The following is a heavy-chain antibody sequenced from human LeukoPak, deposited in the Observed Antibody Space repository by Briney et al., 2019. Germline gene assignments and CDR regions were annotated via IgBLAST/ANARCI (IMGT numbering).Heavy chain of an antibody. CDR2: IYSGGST. Sequence: SETLSLTCAVYGGSFSGYYWSWIRQPAGKGLEWIGRIYSGGSTNYNPSLKSRVTMSVDTSNNQFSLKLYSVTAADAAVYYCARQIPGDDAFDIWGQGTMVTVSS. V-gene: IGHV4-59*10. CDR1: GGSFSGYY. J-gene: IGHJ3*02. D-gene: IGHD3-16*01. CDR3: ARQIPGDDAFDI.